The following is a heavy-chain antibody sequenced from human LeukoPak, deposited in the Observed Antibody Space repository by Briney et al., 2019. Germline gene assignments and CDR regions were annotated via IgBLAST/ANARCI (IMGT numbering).Heavy chain of an antibody. J-gene: IGHJ5*02. Sequence: SETLSLTCTVSGGSISSSSYYWGWIRQPPGKGLEWIGSIYYSGSTNYNPSLKSRVTISVDTSKNQFSLKLSSVTAADTAVYYCARQGGIVVVPAAISWFDPWGQGTLVTVSS. CDR2: IYYSGST. V-gene: IGHV4-39*01. D-gene: IGHD2-2*02. CDR1: GGSISSSSYY. CDR3: ARQGGIVVVPAAISWFDP.